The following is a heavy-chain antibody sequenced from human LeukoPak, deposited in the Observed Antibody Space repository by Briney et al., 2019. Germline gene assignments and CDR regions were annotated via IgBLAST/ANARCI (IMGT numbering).Heavy chain of an antibody. V-gene: IGHV4-4*02. J-gene: IGHJ5*02. CDR2: IYHSGST. D-gene: IGHD2-2*02. Sequence: PSETLSLTCAVSGGSISSSNWWSWVRQPPGKGLEWIGEIYHSGSTNYNPSLKSRVTISVDTSKNQFSLKLSSVTAADTAVYYCAGPGNGYCSSTSCYSWFDPWGQGTLVTVSS. CDR1: GGSISSSNW. CDR3: AGPGNGYCSSTSCYSWFDP.